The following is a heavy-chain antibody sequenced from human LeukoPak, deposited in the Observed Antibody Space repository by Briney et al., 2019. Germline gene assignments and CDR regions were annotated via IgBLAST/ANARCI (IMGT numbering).Heavy chain of an antibody. Sequence: GGSLRLSCAASGFTFSSYGMHWVRQAPGKGLEWVAAISYDGSNKYYADSVKGRFTISRDNSKNTLYLQMNSLRAEDTAVYYCAKGSSGPSDYWGQGTLVTVSS. CDR3: AKGSSGPSDY. CDR1: GFTFSSYG. CDR2: ISYDGSNK. V-gene: IGHV3-30*18. J-gene: IGHJ4*02. D-gene: IGHD6-19*01.